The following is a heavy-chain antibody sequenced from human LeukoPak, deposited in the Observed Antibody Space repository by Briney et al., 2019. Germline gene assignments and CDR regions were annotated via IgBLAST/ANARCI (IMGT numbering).Heavy chain of an antibody. Sequence: AGSLRLSCAASGFIFSTKGLHWVRQAPGKGLEWVAFIQYDGTNTYYADSVKGRFTISRDNSKNTLYVQMNSLRSEDTAVSVCAKNDRGCSYLPPTDHHYIDVRGKRATVTVSS. CDR3: AKNDRGCSYLPPTDHHYIDV. V-gene: IGHV3-30*02. J-gene: IGHJ6*03. D-gene: IGHD2-15*01. CDR2: IQYDGTNT. CDR1: GFIFSTKG.